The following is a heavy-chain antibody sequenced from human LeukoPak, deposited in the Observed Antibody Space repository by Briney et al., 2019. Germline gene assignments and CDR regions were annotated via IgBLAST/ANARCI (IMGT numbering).Heavy chain of an antibody. V-gene: IGHV5-51*01. J-gene: IGHJ3*02. CDR3: AIKSGRYRDAFDI. CDR2: IFPSDSDT. D-gene: IGHD1-26*01. CDR1: GYSFTSYW. Sequence: GESLKISCKGSGYSFTSYWIGWVRQMPGKGLEWMGAIFPSDSDTRYSPSFEGQVTISADKSITTAYLQWSSLKASDTAMYYCAIKSGRYRDAFDIWGQGTMVTVSS.